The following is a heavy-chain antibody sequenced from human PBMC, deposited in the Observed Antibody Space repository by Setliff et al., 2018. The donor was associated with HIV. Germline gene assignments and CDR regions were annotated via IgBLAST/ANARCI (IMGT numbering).Heavy chain of an antibody. CDR2: INSDVSDR. Sequence: GGSLRLSCAASGFTLSDYWMHWVRQAPGKGLVWVSRINSDVSDRDYADSVKCRFTISRDTTKHTLFLQMSSLRAEDTAVYFCARAPPNTVVSFFDYWGQGSLVTVSS. D-gene: IGHD2-15*01. V-gene: IGHV3-74*01. CDR1: GFTLSDYW. CDR3: ARAPPNTVVSFFDY. J-gene: IGHJ4*02.